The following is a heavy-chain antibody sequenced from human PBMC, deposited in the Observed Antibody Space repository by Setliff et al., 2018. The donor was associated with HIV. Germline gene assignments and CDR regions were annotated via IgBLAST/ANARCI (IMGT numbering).Heavy chain of an antibody. CDR1: GFTFSNFG. CDR3: ARDKIAVAGAYYFDY. D-gene: IGHD6-19*01. CDR2: IRFDGSNE. V-gene: IGHV3-30*02. J-gene: IGHJ4*02. Sequence: GGSLRLSCAASGFTFSNFGMHWVRQAPGKGLEWVAFIRFDGSNEYYADSVKGRFTICRDNSKNMLCLQMNSLRGEDTAVYYCARDKIAVAGAYYFDYWGQGTLVTVSS.